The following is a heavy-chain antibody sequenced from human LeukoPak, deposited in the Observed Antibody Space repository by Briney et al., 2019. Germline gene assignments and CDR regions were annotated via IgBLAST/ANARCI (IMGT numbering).Heavy chain of an antibody. CDR3: ARGGLKVVAEAFDI. CDR2: ITWNSRVK. J-gene: IGHJ3*02. D-gene: IGHD2-15*01. V-gene: IGHV3-9*01. Sequence: SLRLSCAASGFTFDNFAMHWVRQAPGKGLEWVSGITWNSRVKTYTPSVKGRFTISRDNAKNSLYLQMNSLRAEDTAVYYCARGGLKVVAEAFDIWGQGTMVTVSS. CDR1: GFTFDNFA.